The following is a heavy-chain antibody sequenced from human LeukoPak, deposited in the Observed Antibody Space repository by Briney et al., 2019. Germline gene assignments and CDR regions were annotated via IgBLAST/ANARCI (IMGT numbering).Heavy chain of an antibody. V-gene: IGHV1-46*01. CDR3: ARAIYDYVWGSYLLDAFDI. J-gene: IGHJ3*02. CDR1: GYTFTSYY. CDR2: INPSGGST. D-gene: IGHD3-16*02. Sequence: GASVKVSCKASGYTFTSYYMHWVRQAPGQGLEWMGIINPSGGSTSYAQKFQGRVTMTRDMSTSTVYMELSSLRSEDTAVYYCARAIYDYVWGSYLLDAFDIWGQGTMVTVSS.